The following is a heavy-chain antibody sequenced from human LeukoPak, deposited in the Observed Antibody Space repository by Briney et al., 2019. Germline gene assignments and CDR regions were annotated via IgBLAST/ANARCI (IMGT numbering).Heavy chain of an antibody. J-gene: IGHJ6*02. V-gene: IGHV1-8*01. CDR1: GYTFNNYD. Sequence: ASVKVSCKASGYTFNNYDINWVRQAPGQGLEWMGWMNPNSGNTGYAQKFQGRFTLTRETFISTAYMELSSLRSDDTAVYYCARSLVGLSYYYYGMDVWGQGTTVTVSS. D-gene: IGHD3/OR15-3a*01. CDR2: MNPNSGNT. CDR3: ARSLVGLSYYYYGMDV.